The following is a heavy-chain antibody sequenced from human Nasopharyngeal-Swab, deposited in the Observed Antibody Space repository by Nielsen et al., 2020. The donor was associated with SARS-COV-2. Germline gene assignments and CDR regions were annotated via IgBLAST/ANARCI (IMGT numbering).Heavy chain of an antibody. CDR3: ASNWDFWSGDY. J-gene: IGHJ4*02. CDR2: IKQDGSEK. CDR1: GFTFSSYS. D-gene: IGHD3-3*01. Sequence: GESLKISCAASGFTFSSYSMNWVRQAPGKGLEWVANIKQDGSEKYYVDSVKGRFTISRDNAKNSLYLQMNSLRAEDTAVYYCASNWDFWSGDYWGQGTQVTVSS. V-gene: IGHV3-7*01.